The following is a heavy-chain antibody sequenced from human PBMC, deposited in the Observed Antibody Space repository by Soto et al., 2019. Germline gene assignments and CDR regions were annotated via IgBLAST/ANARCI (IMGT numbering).Heavy chain of an antibody. CDR2: IIPIVGTA. CDR1: GGTFSSYA. Sequence: QVQLVQSGAEVKKPGSSVKVSCKASGGTFSSYAISWVRQAPGQGLEWMGGIIPIVGTANYAQKFQGRVTITGDESTSTAYMELSSLGPEDTAVYYCAGALLGGYDSSGYTNWFDPWGQGTLVTVSS. J-gene: IGHJ5*02. CDR3: AGALLGGYDSSGYTNWFDP. D-gene: IGHD3-22*01. V-gene: IGHV1-69*01.